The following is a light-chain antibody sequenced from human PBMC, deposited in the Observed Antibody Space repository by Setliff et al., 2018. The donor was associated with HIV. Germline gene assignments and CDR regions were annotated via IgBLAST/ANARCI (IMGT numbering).Light chain of an antibody. CDR1: SSNIGAGYA. V-gene: IGLV1-40*01. CDR2: DNN. J-gene: IGLJ2*01. CDR3: STWDESLSGQV. Sequence: QSVLTQPPSVSGAPGQRVTISCTGSSSNIGAGYAVHWYQQLPGTAPKLLIYDNNNRPSGVPDRFSASKYGTSASLVISGLRSEDEADYYCSTWDESLSGQVFGGGTKVTVL.